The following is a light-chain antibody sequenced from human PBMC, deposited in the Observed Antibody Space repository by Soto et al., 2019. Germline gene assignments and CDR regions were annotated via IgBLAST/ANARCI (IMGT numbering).Light chain of an antibody. CDR3: NSYTSSSTYV. V-gene: IGLV2-14*01. CDR2: EVS. J-gene: IGLJ1*01. CDR1: SSDVGGYNY. Sequence: QSALTQPASVSGSPGQSIIISCTGTSSDVGGYNYVSWYQQHPGKAPKLMIYEVSNRPSGVSNRFSGSKSGNTASLTISGLQAEDEADYYCNSYTSSSTYVFGTGTKVTVL.